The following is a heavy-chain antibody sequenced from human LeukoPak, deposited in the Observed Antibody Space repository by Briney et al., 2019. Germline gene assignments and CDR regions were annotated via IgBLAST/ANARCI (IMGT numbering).Heavy chain of an antibody. D-gene: IGHD6-13*01. CDR3: ARDISSRGPYANWFDP. CDR2: IYHSGST. Sequence: SETLSLTCTVSGGSISSGGYYWSWIRQPPGKGLEWIGYIYHSGSTYYNPSLKSRVTISVDRSKNQFSLKLSSVTAADAAVYYCARDISSRGPYANWFDPWGQGTLVTVSS. J-gene: IGHJ5*02. V-gene: IGHV4-30-2*01. CDR1: GGSISSGGYY.